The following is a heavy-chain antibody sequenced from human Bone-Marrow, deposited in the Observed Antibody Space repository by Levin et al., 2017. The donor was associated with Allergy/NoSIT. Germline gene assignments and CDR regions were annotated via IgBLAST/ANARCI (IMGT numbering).Heavy chain of an antibody. J-gene: IGHJ4*02. Sequence: GGSLRLSCADSGFTFDDYAMHWVRQAPGKGLEWVSGISWNSGSRGYADSVKGRFTISRDNAKNSLYLQMNSLRPEDTALYYCARDKRAATPYYLDDWGQGTLVTVSS. CDR1: GFTFDDYA. V-gene: IGHV3-9*01. CDR3: ARDKRAATPYYLDD. CDR2: ISWNSGSR. D-gene: IGHD2-15*01.